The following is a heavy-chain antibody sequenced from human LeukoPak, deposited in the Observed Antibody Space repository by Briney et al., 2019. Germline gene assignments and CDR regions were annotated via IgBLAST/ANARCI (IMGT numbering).Heavy chain of an antibody. D-gene: IGHD3-3*01. CDR1: GGSFSGYY. CDR3: ARTYPYYDFWSGYYNWFDP. V-gene: IGHV4-59*01. J-gene: IGHJ5*02. Sequence: PSETLSLTCAVYGGSFSGYYWSWIRQPPGKGLEWIGYIYYSGSTNYNPSPKSRVTISVDTSKNQFSLKLSSVTAADTAVYYCARTYPYYDFWSGYYNWFDPWGQGTLVTVSS. CDR2: IYYSGST.